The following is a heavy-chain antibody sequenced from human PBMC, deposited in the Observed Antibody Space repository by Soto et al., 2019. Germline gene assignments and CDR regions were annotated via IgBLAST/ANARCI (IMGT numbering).Heavy chain of an antibody. CDR2: IYYSGST. J-gene: IGHJ6*02. V-gene: IGHV4-31*03. Sequence: QVQLQESGPGLVKPSQTLSLTCTVSGGSISSGGYYWSWIRQHPGKGLQWIGYIYYSGSTYYNPSLESRVTIAVDTSKNQFFLKLSSVTAADTVVYCCAGRLIAACPPVWSSDVWGQGTTVTVSS. D-gene: IGHD6-6*01. CDR1: GGSISSGGYY. CDR3: AGRLIAACPPVWSSDV.